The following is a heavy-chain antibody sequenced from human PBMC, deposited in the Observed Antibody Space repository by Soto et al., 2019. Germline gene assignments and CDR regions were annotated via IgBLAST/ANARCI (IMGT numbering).Heavy chain of an antibody. CDR2: INHSGST. CDR1: GGSFSGYY. D-gene: IGHD3-9*01. J-gene: IGHJ4*02. CDR3: ARARHYDILTGYYKPPYFDY. Sequence: QVQLQQWGAGLLNPSETLSLTCAVYGGSFSGYYWSWIRQHPGKGLEWIGEINHSGSTNYNTSLRSRVTISVDTSKNQFPLKLSSVTAADTAVYYCARARHYDILTGYYKPPYFDYWGQGTLVTVSS. V-gene: IGHV4-34*01.